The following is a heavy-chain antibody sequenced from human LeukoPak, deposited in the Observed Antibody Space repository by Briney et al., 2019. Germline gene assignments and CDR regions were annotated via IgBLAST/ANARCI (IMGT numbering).Heavy chain of an antibody. J-gene: IGHJ6*03. CDR1: GITFNSYT. CDR3: AKSGRWGSSYYYYYYMDV. Sequence: GGSLRLSCAASGITFNSYTMNWVRQAPGKGLEWVAVISYDGSNKYYADSVKGRFTISRDNSKNTLYLQMNSLRAEDTAVYYCAKSGRWGSSYYYYYYMDVWGKGTTVTVSS. V-gene: IGHV3-30*18. D-gene: IGHD6-6*01. CDR2: ISYDGSNK.